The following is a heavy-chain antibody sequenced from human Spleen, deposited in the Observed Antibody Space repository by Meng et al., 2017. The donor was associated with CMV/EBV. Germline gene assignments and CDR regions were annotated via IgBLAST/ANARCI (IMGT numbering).Heavy chain of an antibody. V-gene: IGHV4-39*07. D-gene: IGHD3/OR15-3a*01. J-gene: IGHJ6*02. CDR3: GREDRLVPQSPYYYYGTDV. CDR2: IFYNGNT. CDR1: GASIITTNYY. Sequence: SETLSLTCTVSGASIITTNYYWGWIRQPPGKGLEWIGNIFYNGNTYYNPSLKSRVTVSVDTSKNQFSLRLSSVTAADTAVYYCGREDRLVPQSPYYYYGTDVWGQGTTVTVSS.